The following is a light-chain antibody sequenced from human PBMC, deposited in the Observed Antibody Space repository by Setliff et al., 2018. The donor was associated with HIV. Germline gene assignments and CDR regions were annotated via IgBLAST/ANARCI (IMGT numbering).Light chain of an antibody. CDR3: CSYAGGTKYV. CDR2: EVT. J-gene: IGLJ1*01. Sequence: SALTQPASVSGSPGQSITISCTGTNSDIGTFDLVSWYQQHPGKVPKLVIFEVTKRPSGISNRFSGSRSGNTASLTISGLQTEDEADYYCCSYAGGTKYVFGTGTKV. CDR1: NSDIGTFDL. V-gene: IGLV2-23*02.